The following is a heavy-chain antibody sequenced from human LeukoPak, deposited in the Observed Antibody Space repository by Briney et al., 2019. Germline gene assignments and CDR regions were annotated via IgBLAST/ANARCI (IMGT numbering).Heavy chain of an antibody. CDR1: GFSVTTFG. D-gene: IGHD6-19*01. CDR2: ISTDGETT. CDR3: AQGYSSGWFPH. Sequence: GGSLRLSCAVSGFSVTTFGMSWARQAPGKGLEWISAISTDGETTYYADSVKGRFIIYRDNSRNTLYLQLSSLRAEDTALYYCAQGYSSGWFPHWGQGSLVSVSS. V-gene: IGHV3-23*01. J-gene: IGHJ4*02.